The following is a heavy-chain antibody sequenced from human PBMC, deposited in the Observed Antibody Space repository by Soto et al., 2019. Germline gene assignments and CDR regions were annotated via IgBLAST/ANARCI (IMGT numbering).Heavy chain of an antibody. CDR2: IIPIFGTA. J-gene: IGHJ3*02. D-gene: IGHD3-22*01. V-gene: IGHV1-69*12. CDR3: ARGGRGSSGSYGAFDI. Sequence: QVQLVQSGAEVKKPGSSVKVSCKASGGTFSSYAISWVRQAPGQGLEWMGGIIPIFGTANYAQKFQGRVTITADESTSPAYMERSSLRSEDTAVYYCARGGRGSSGSYGAFDIWGQGTMVTVSS. CDR1: GGTFSSYA.